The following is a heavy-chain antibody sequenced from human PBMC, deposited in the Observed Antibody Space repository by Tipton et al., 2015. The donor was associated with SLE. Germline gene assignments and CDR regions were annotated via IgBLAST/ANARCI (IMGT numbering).Heavy chain of an antibody. Sequence: GSLRLSCAASGFTFSSYGMHWVRQAPGKGLEWVAFIRYDGSNKYYADSVKGRFTISRDNSKNTLYLQMNSLRAEDTAVYYCARGNQERITIFGVPNTPPYWGQGTLVTVSS. J-gene: IGHJ4*02. CDR3: ARGNQERITIFGVPNTPPY. V-gene: IGHV3-30*02. D-gene: IGHD3-3*01. CDR1: GFTFSSYG. CDR2: IRYDGSNK.